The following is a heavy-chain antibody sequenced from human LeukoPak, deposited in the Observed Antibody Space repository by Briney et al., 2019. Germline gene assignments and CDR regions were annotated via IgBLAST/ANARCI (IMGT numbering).Heavy chain of an antibody. CDR2: IYHSGST. J-gene: IGHJ3*02. D-gene: IGHD3-3*01. CDR1: GGSISSGGYY. Sequence: SSETLSLTCTASGGSISSGGYYWSWIRQPPGKGLEWIGYIYHSGSTYYNPSLKSRVTISVDRSKNQFSLKLSSVTAADTAVYYCARGPRRFLEWLFWAFDIWGQGTMVTVSS. CDR3: ARGPRRFLEWLFWAFDI. V-gene: IGHV4-30-2*01.